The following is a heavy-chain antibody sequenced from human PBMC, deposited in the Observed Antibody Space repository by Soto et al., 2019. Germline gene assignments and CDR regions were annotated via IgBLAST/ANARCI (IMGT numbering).Heavy chain of an antibody. CDR1: GFKYTDFA. D-gene: IGHD3-22*01. J-gene: IGHJ6*02. CDR2: ISYDGSDK. Sequence: VQLVESGGGEVQPGRSLRLSCAASGFKYTDFALHWVRQAPGKGLEWVAIISYDGSDKYYADSVKCRFVISRDNPKNTLYLEMNSLRPEDTAVYFCARRAWDSYSAIDVWGQGTTVTVFS. V-gene: IGHV3-30*09. CDR3: ARRAWDSYSAIDV.